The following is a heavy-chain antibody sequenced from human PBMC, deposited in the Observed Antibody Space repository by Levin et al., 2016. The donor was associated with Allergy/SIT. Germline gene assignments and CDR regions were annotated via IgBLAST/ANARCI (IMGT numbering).Heavy chain of an antibody. V-gene: IGHV1-69*13. J-gene: IGHJ6*02. CDR1: GGTFSSYA. D-gene: IGHD3-16*01. CDR2: IIPIFGKA. CDR3: ARDRFGFTVNMFYGMDV. Sequence: SVKVSCKAFGGTFSSYAISWVRQAPGQGLEWMGGIIPIFGKANYAQKFQGRVSITADESTTTAYMELGSLRSEDAAVYYCARDRFGFTVNMFYGMDVWGQGTTVTVSS.